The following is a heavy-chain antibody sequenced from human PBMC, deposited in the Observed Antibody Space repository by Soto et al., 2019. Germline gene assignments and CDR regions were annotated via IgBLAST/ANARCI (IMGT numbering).Heavy chain of an antibody. J-gene: IGHJ5*02. CDR3: ARDLPDHARVTTVTYNWFDP. D-gene: IGHD4-17*01. Sequence: SETLSLTCAVYGGSFSGYYWSWIRQPPWKGLEWIGEINHSGSTNYNPSLKSRVTISVDTSKNQFSLKLSSVTAADTAVYYCARDLPDHARVTTVTYNWFDPWAQGTLVTVSS. CDR2: INHSGST. CDR1: GGSFSGYY. V-gene: IGHV4-34*01.